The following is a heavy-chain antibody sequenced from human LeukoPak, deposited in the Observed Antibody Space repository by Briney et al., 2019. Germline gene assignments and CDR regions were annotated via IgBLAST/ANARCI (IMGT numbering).Heavy chain of an antibody. CDR1: GGSISSGGYY. J-gene: IGHJ4*02. CDR2: IYSSGST. D-gene: IGHD5-24*01. V-gene: IGHV4-31*01. CDR3: ARVARRDGNNSFDY. Sequence: PSQTLSLTCTVSGGSISSGGYYWSWIRKHPGKGLEWIGFIYSSGSTYYNPSLKSLVTISVDTSKNQFSLKLSSVTAADTAVYYCARVARRDGNNSFDYWGQGTLVTVSS.